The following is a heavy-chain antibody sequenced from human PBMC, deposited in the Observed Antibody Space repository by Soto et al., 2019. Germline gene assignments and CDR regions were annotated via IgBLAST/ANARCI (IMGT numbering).Heavy chain of an antibody. CDR2: ISAYNGNT. CDR1: GYTFTSYG. J-gene: IGHJ5*02. CDR3: ARADYGSSGYYPRRP. D-gene: IGHD3-22*01. V-gene: IGHV1-18*01. Sequence: GASVKVSCKASGYTFTSYGISWVRQAPGQGLEWMGWISAYNGNTNYAQKLQGRVTMTTDTSTSTAYMELRSLRSDDTAPYYCARADYGSSGYYPRRPRGQGPLATASS.